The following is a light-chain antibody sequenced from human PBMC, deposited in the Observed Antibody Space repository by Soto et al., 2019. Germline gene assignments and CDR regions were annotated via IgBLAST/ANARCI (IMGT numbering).Light chain of an antibody. CDR1: SSNIGSNT. J-gene: IGLJ2*01. V-gene: IGLV1-44*01. Sequence: QSVLTQPPSASGTPGQRVTISCSGSSSNIGSNTVNWYQQLPGTAPKLLIYSNNQRPSGVPDRFSGSKSGTSASLAISGLQAEGEGDYYFARWGDRLNVVFGGGTKLTVL. CDR2: SNN. CDR3: ARWGDRLNVV.